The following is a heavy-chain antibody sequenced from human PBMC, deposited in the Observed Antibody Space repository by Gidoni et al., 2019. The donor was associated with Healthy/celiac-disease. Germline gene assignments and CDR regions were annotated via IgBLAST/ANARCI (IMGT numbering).Heavy chain of an antibody. Sequence: QVQLQESGPGLVKPSQTLSLTCTVSRGSISIGSYHWSWIRQPAGKGLEWIGRIYTSGSTNYNPSLKSRVTISVDTSKNQFSLKLSSVTAADTAVYYCAREVASYYYDSSGYYGQHWGQGTLVTVSS. CDR2: IYTSGST. CDR3: AREVASYYYDSSGYYGQH. D-gene: IGHD3-22*01. J-gene: IGHJ1*01. V-gene: IGHV4-61*02. CDR1: RGSISIGSYH.